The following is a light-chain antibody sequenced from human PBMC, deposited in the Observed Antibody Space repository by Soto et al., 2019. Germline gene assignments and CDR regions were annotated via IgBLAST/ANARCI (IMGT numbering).Light chain of an antibody. Sequence: DIQLTQSPSSLSASVGDRVTITCQASQDISKYLNWYQQKPGKAPEVLIYDASNLFTGVPSRFTGSGSGTYFTLSITSLQPEDIATYYCQQYLSLPRTFGQGTKVEIK. CDR2: DAS. CDR3: QQYLSLPRT. CDR1: QDISKY. J-gene: IGKJ1*01. V-gene: IGKV1-33*01.